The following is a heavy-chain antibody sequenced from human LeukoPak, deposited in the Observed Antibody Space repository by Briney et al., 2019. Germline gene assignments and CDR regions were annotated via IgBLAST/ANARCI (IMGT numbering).Heavy chain of an antibody. CDR1: GGSISSYY. CDR3: ARDLSGGSSGYYYYYYGMDV. V-gene: IGHV4-59*01. D-gene: IGHD1-26*01. J-gene: IGHJ6*02. Sequence: PSETLSLTCTVSGGSISSYYWSWIRQPPGKGLEWIGYIYYSRSTNYNPSLKSRVTISVDTSKNQFSLKLSSVTAADTAVYYCARDLSGGSSGYYYYYYGMDVWGQGTTVTVSS. CDR2: IYYSRST.